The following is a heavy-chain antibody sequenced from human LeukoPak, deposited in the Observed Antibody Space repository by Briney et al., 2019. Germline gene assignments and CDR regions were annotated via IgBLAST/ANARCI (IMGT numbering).Heavy chain of an antibody. Sequence: SETLSLTCTVSGASINSSNYFWGWIRQPQPPGKGLEWIASIFHSGSTYYNPSLTSRVTISVDTSKNQFSLRLSSVTAADTAVYHCARQETSSGWFENWFDPWGQGTLVTVSS. J-gene: IGHJ5*02. D-gene: IGHD6-19*01. CDR3: ARQETSSGWFENWFDP. CDR2: IFHSGST. V-gene: IGHV4-39*01. CDR1: GASINSSNYF.